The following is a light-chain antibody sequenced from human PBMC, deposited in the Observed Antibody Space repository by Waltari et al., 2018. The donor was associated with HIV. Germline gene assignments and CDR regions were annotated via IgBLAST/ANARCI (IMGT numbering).Light chain of an antibody. CDR1: SSTIGSNY. CDR2: RNN. CDR3: AAWDDSLSGPNWV. J-gene: IGLJ3*02. Sequence: QSMLTPPPSASGTPGQRVPIPCSGTSSTIGSNYVYWYPQLPGTAPKPLIDRNNQRPSGVPDRFSGSKSGTSASLAISGLRSEDEADYYCAAWDDSLSGPNWVFAGGTKLTVL. V-gene: IGLV1-47*01.